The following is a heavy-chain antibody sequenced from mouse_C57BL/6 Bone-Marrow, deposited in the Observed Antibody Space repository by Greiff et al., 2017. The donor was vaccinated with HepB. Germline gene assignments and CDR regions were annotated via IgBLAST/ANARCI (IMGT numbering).Heavy chain of an antibody. CDR1: GFTFSDYG. V-gene: IGHV5-15*01. D-gene: IGHD2-5*01. CDR2: ISNLAYSI. J-gene: IGHJ3*01. Sequence: EVNVVESGGGLVQPGGSLKLSCAASGFTFSDYGMAWVRQAPRKGPEWVAFISNLAYSIYYADTVTGRFTISRENAKNTLYLEMSSLRSEDTAMYYCARPYYRNYVAWFAYWGQGTLVTVSA. CDR3: ARPYYRNYVAWFAY.